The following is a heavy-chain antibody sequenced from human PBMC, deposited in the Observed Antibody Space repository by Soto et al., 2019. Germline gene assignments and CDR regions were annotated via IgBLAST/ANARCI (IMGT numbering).Heavy chain of an antibody. Sequence: GGSLRLSCAASGFTFSSYSMNWVRQAPGKGLEWVSYISSSSSTIYYADSVKGRFTISRDNAKNSLYLQMNSLRAEDTAVYYCAKGLSYCSSTSCYFDYWGQGTLVTVSS. CDR2: ISSSSSTI. CDR1: GFTFSSYS. J-gene: IGHJ4*02. V-gene: IGHV3-48*01. D-gene: IGHD2-2*01. CDR3: AKGLSYCSSTSCYFDY.